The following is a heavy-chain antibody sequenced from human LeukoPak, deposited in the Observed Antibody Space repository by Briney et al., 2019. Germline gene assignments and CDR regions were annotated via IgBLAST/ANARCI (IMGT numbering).Heavy chain of an antibody. V-gene: IGHV4-4*03. CDR2: IYHGGST. J-gene: IGHJ5*02. CDR3: ARGHEVTIFGVVIIGWFDP. CDR1: GGSISSNNW. Sequence: PPETLSLTCAVSGGSISSNNWWSWVRQPPGKGLEWIGEIYHGGSTNYNPSLKSRVTISVDKSKKQISLKLSSVTAADTAVYYCARGHEVTIFGVVIIGWFDPWGQGTLVTVSS. D-gene: IGHD3-3*01.